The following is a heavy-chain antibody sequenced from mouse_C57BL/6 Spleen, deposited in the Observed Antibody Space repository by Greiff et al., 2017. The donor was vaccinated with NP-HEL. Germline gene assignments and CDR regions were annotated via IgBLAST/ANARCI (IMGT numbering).Heavy chain of an antibody. V-gene: IGHV5-9-1*02. CDR3: TKSPGEGYGNYDAMDY. D-gene: IGHD2-10*02. CDR1: GFTFSSYA. J-gene: IGHJ4*01. CDR2: LSSGGDYI. Sequence: EVQVVESGEGLVKPGGSLKLSCAASGFTFSSYAMSWVRQTPEKRLEWVAYLSSGGDYIYYADTVKGRFTISRDNARNTLYLQMSSLKSEDTAMYYCTKSPGEGYGNYDAMDYWGQGTSVTVSS.